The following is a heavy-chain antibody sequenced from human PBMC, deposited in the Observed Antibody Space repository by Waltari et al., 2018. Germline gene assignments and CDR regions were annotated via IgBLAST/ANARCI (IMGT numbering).Heavy chain of an antibody. CDR1: GGSISSGDYY. D-gene: IGHD3-3*01. Sequence: QVQLQESGPGLVKPSQTLSLTCTVSGGSISSGDYYWSWLRQPPGKGLEWIGYIYYSGSTYYNPSLKSRVTISVDTSKNQFSLKLSSVTAADTAVYYCAREAPPTIDFWSGQGAFDIWGQGTMVTVSS. V-gene: IGHV4-30-4*08. CDR2: IYYSGST. CDR3: AREAPPTIDFWSGQGAFDI. J-gene: IGHJ3*02.